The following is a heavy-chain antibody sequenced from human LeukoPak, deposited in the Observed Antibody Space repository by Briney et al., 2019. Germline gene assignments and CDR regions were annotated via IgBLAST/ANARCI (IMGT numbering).Heavy chain of an antibody. CDR3: ARGFSSGLIEY. Sequence: GGSLRLSCAASGFTFSDYYMSWVRQAPGKGLEWVSVIYSGGSTYYADSVKGRFTISRDNSKNTLYLQMNSLRAEDTAVYNCARGFSSGLIEYWGQGSLVTVSS. J-gene: IGHJ4*02. V-gene: IGHV3-53*01. CDR2: IYSGGST. D-gene: IGHD6-19*01. CDR1: GFTFSDYY.